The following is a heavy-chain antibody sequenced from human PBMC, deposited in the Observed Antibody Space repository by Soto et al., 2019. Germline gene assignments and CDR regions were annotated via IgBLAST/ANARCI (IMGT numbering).Heavy chain of an antibody. V-gene: IGHV3-33*01. CDR3: ARDREQWLVGYYFDY. D-gene: IGHD6-19*01. Sequence: GGSLRLSCAASGFTFSRYGMHWVRQAPGRGLEWVAVKWYDGSNIYYADSVKGRFTISRDNSKDTLDLQMNSLRAEDTAVYYCARDREQWLVGYYFDYWGQGTLVTVSS. J-gene: IGHJ4*02. CDR2: KWYDGSNI. CDR1: GFTFSRYG.